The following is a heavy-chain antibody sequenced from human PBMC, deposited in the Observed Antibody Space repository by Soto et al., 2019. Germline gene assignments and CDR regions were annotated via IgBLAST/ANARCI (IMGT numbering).Heavy chain of an antibody. D-gene: IGHD3-9*01. Sequence: ESGGGVVQPGKSLRLSCVGSGFTFGNYAMYWVRQAPGKGLEWVAFISYDGSKRYHADSVKGQFTISRDNARKTLYLQMDSLRPEDTAVYYGAKGGGAPGYPIDYWGQGTLVTVSS. CDR3: AKGGGAPGYPIDY. J-gene: IGHJ4*02. CDR1: GFTFGNYA. CDR2: ISYDGSKR. V-gene: IGHV3-30*18.